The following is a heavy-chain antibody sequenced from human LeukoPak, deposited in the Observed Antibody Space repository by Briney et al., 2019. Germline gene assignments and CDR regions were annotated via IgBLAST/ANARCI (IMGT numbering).Heavy chain of an antibody. CDR2: ISSSSSYI. CDR3: ARGGIPAPMSLGY. V-gene: IGHV3-21*01. Sequence: PGGSLRLSCAASGFTFSSYAMNWVRQAPGKGLEWVSSISSSSSYIYYADSVKGRFTISRDNAKNSLYLQMNSLRAEDTAVYYCARGGIPAPMSLGYWGQGTLVTVSS. CDR1: GFTFSSYA. J-gene: IGHJ4*02. D-gene: IGHD2-2*01.